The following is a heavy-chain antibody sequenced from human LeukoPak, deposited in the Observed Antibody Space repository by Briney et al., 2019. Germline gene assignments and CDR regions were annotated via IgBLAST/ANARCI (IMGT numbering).Heavy chain of an antibody. J-gene: IGHJ6*03. CDR3: ARADIVATIGGYYYYMYV. D-gene: IGHD5-12*01. CDR2: INHSGSA. Sequence: SETLSLTCAVHGGSFSGYYWSWIRQSPGKGLEWIGEINHSGSANYKPSLKSRVTISVDTSKNQFSLKLSSVTAADTAVYYCARADIVATIGGYYYYMYVWGKGTTVTVSS. V-gene: IGHV4-34*01. CDR1: GGSFSGYY.